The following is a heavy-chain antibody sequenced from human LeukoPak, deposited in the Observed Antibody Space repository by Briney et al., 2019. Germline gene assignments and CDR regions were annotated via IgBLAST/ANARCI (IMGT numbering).Heavy chain of an antibody. CDR3: ARGPSRRYYDSSGYYYGDFDY. CDR1: GYTFTSYG. CDR2: ISADNGNT. V-gene: IGHV1-18*01. Sequence: ASVKVSCKASGYTFTSYGISWVRQAPGQGLEWMGWISADNGNTNYAQKFQGRVTMTTDTRTSTAYMELSSLRSEDTAVYYCARGPSRRYYDSSGYYYGDFDYWGQGTLVTVSS. J-gene: IGHJ4*02. D-gene: IGHD3-22*01.